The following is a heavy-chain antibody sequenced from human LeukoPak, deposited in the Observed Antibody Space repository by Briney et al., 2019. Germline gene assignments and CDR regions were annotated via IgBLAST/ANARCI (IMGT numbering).Heavy chain of an antibody. D-gene: IGHD6-19*01. V-gene: IGHV3-23*01. CDR2: ITSSGYDT. CDR3: AKDSRETLAGTEDY. CDR1: GFTFSTYA. Sequence: GGSLRLSCAASGFTFSTYAMSWVRQAPGKGLELVSSITSSGYDTYYRDSVKGRFTISRDNSENTLYLPMNSLRPEDTAMYYCAKDSRETLAGTEDYWGRGTLVTVSS. J-gene: IGHJ4*02.